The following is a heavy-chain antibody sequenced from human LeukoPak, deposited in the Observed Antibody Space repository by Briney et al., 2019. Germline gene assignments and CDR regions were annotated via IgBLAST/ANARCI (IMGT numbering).Heavy chain of an antibody. CDR3: ARVGYSSSWYPAG. Sequence: SETLSLTCTVSGGSISSYYWSWIRQPPGKGLEWIGYIYYSGSTNYNPSLKSRVTISVDTSKNQFSLKLSSVTAADTAVYYCARVGYSSSWYPAGWGQGTLVTVSS. CDR1: GGSISSYY. CDR2: IYYSGST. J-gene: IGHJ4*02. V-gene: IGHV4-59*01. D-gene: IGHD6-13*01.